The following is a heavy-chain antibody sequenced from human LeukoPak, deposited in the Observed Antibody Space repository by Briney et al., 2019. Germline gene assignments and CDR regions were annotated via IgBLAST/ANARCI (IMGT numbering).Heavy chain of an antibody. D-gene: IGHD4-17*01. CDR3: AREAYVDYYFDY. CDR1: GFTFSSYD. Sequence: GGSLRLSCAASGFTFSSYDMHWVRQATGKGLEWVSAIGTAGDTYYPGSVKGRFTISRDNSKNTLYLQMNSLRAEDTAVYYCAREAYVDYYFDYWGQGTLVTVSS. V-gene: IGHV3-13*01. J-gene: IGHJ4*02. CDR2: IGTAGDT.